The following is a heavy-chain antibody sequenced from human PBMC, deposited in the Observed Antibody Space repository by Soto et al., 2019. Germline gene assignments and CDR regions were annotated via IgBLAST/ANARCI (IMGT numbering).Heavy chain of an antibody. J-gene: IGHJ4*02. D-gene: IGHD5-12*01. CDR1: GFTFSSYG. CDR3: AKDREALATINAY. V-gene: IGHV3-30*18. CDR2: ISYDGSNK. Sequence: PGGSLRLSCAASGFTFSSYGMPWVRQAPGKGLEWVAVISYDGSNKYYADSVKGRFTISRDNSKNTLYLQMNSLRAEDTAVYYCAKDREALATINAYWGQGTLVTVSS.